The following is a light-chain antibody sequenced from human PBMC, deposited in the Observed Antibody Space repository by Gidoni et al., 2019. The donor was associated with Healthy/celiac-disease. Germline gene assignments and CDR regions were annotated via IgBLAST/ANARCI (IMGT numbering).Light chain of an antibody. V-gene: IGKV1-39*01. CDR2: AAS. CDR3: QQSYSTPVT. Sequence: DIQMTQSPSSLSASVGDRVTITCRASQSISSSLNWYQQKPGKAPKLLIYAASSLQSGVPSRFSGSGSGTDFTLTISSLQPEDFATYYCQQSYSTPVTFGEXTKVEIK. CDR1: QSISSS. J-gene: IGKJ4*02.